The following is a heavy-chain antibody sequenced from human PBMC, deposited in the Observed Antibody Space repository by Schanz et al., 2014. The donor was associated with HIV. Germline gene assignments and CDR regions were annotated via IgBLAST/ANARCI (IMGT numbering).Heavy chain of an antibody. CDR2: ISGSRGDST. CDR3: ARASVTDFLDY. V-gene: IGHV3-23*04. Sequence: VQLVESGGGVVQPGRSLRLSCAASGFTFTSYAMTWVRQAPGKGLEWVSAISGSRGDSTYYSDSVKGRFTISRDNSKNTLYLQMNSLRAEDTAVYYCARASVTDFLDYWGQGSLVTVSS. CDR1: GFTFTSYA. J-gene: IGHJ4*02. D-gene: IGHD3-10*01.